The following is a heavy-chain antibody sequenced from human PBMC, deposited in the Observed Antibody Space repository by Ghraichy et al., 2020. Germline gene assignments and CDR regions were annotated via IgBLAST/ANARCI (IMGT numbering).Heavy chain of an antibody. CDR2: VFHSGTT. CDR3: VRENTFLGGVTQVDC. Sequence: SETLSLTCSVSGYSISNAYYWGWIRQPPGKGLEWIGSVFHSGTTFYNPSLKSPVTISMDTSKNQFSLNLSSVTAADTAVYYCVRENTFLGGVTQVDCWGQGSLVTVSS. CDR1: GYSISNAYY. D-gene: IGHD3-3*01. J-gene: IGHJ4*02. V-gene: IGHV4-38-2*02.